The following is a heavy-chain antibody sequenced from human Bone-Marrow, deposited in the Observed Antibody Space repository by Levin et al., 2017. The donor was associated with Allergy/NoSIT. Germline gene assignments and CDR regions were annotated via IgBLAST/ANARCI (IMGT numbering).Heavy chain of an antibody. CDR3: AKTIHMSMNFHDVFDI. CDR2: FGNYT. V-gene: IGHV3-23*01. J-gene: IGHJ3*02. CDR1: GFTFSAYS. Sequence: GGSLRLSCAASGFTFSAYSINWVRQAPGKGLEWVSTFGNYTHYADSVKGRFTISRDNSKNTVTLQMNSLRAEDTAIYYCAKTIHMSMNFHDVFDIWGQGTMVSVSP. D-gene: IGHD3/OR15-3a*01.